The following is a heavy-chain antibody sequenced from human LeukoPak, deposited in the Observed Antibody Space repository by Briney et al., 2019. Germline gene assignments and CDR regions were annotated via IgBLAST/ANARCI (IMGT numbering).Heavy chain of an antibody. CDR2: TRYDGSIT. CDR3: VKDKRDDYDEYYFDY. J-gene: IGHJ4*02. CDR1: GFTFRSYG. Sequence: GGSLILSCAAPGFTFRSYGMHWVRQAPGKGLGWVAFTRYDGSITYYADSVKGRFSISRDNSKNTLHLQMNSLRAEDTAVYYCVKDKRDDYDEYYFDYWGQGTLVTVSS. V-gene: IGHV3-30*02. D-gene: IGHD4-17*01.